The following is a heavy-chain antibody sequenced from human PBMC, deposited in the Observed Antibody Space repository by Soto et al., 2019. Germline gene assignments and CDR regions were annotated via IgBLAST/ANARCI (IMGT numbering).Heavy chain of an antibody. CDR1: GLTFNRYW. J-gene: IGHJ4*02. CDR3: AKPSYISGWQITETPFDY. CDR2: INTDGTNS. D-gene: IGHD6-19*01. V-gene: IGHV3-NL1*01. Sequence: LRLSCAASGLTFNRYWMHWVRHAPGKGLVWVSHINTDGTNSNYLDSVKGRFTVSRDNSRNTLYLHMNSLRADDTAVYYCAKPSYISGWQITETPFDYWGQGTLVTVSS.